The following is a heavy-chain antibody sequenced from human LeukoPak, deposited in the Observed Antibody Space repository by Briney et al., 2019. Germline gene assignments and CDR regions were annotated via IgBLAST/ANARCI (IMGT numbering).Heavy chain of an antibody. CDR2: ISWNSGSI. J-gene: IGHJ4*02. Sequence: PGRSLRLSCAASGFTFDDYAMHWVRQAPGKGLEWVSGISWNSGSIGYADSVKGRFTISRDNAKNSLYLQMNSLRAGDTALYYCAKDTADILTGYLDYWGQGTLVTVSS. CDR1: GFTFDDYA. CDR3: AKDTADILTGYLDY. V-gene: IGHV3-9*01. D-gene: IGHD3-9*01.